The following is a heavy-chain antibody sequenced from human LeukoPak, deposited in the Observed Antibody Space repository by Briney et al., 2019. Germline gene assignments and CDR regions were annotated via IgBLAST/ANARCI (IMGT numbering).Heavy chain of an antibody. CDR1: GFTFSGSA. CDR2: IRSKANSYAT. Sequence: GGSLRLSCAASGFTFSGSAMHWVRLASGKGLEWVGRIRSKANSYATAYAASVKGRFIISRDDSKNTAYLQMNSLKTEDTAVYYCQVSGYSYGYGVIGDIWGQGTMVTVSS. D-gene: IGHD5-18*01. J-gene: IGHJ3*02. CDR3: QVSGYSYGYGVIGDI. V-gene: IGHV3-73*01.